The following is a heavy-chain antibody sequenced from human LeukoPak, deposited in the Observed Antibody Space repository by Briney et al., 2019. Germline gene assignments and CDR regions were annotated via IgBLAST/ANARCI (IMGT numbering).Heavy chain of an antibody. CDR3: ARDDHYGSGSYHFDY. J-gene: IGHJ4*02. CDR1: GFTFSSYS. Sequence: KAGGSLRLSCAASGFTFSSYSMNWVRQAPGKGLEWVSSIGSRTSYIYHADSVKGRFTISRDNAKNSLYLQVNNLRDEDTAVYYCARDDHYGSGSYHFDYWGQGTRVTVSS. CDR2: IGSRTSYI. D-gene: IGHD3-10*01. V-gene: IGHV3-21*01.